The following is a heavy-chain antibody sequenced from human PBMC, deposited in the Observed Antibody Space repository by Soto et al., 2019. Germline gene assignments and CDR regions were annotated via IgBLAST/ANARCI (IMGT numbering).Heavy chain of an antibody. V-gene: IGHV3-23*01. Sequence: GGSLRLSCTASGFTFSSYIMNWVRQAPGKGLEWISTITADGGGTFYADSVKGRFTISRDNSKNTLYLQMDNLRAEDTALYYYALDYWGQGTPVTVSS. CDR2: ITADGGGT. CDR1: GFTFSSYI. J-gene: IGHJ4*02. CDR3: ALDY.